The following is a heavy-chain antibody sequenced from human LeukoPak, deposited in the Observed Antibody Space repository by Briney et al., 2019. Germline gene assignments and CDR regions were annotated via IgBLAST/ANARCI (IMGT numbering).Heavy chain of an antibody. V-gene: IGHV3-48*03. J-gene: IGHJ3*02. CDR2: ISSSGSTI. CDR3: ARTGIAAAGTEDAFDI. CDR1: GFTFSSYE. Sequence: PGGSLRLSCAASGFTFSSYEMNWVRQAPGKGLEWVSYISSSGSTIYYADSVKGRFTISRDNAKNSLYLQMSSLRAEDTAVYYCARTGIAAAGTEDAFDIWGQGTMVTVSS. D-gene: IGHD6-13*01.